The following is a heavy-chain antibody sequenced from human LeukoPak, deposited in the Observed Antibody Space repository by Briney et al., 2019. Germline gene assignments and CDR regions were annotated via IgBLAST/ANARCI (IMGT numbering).Heavy chain of an antibody. CDR2: ISSSSSYI. V-gene: IGHV3-21*01. Sequence: GGSLRLSCAASGFTFSDDWMNWDRQAPGKGLEWVSSISSSSSYIYYADSVKGRFTISRDNAKNSLYLQMNSLRAEDTAVYYCARGAVAGTRWFDPWGQGTLVTVSS. CDR3: ARGAVAGTRWFDP. D-gene: IGHD6-19*01. CDR1: GFTFSDDW. J-gene: IGHJ5*02.